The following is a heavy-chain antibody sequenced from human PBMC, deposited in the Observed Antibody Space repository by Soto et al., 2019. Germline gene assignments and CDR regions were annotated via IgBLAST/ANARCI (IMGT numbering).Heavy chain of an antibody. CDR2: IYYSGST. J-gene: IGHJ5*02. V-gene: IGHV4-39*07. Sequence: SETLSLTCTVSGGSISSGDYYWGWIRQPPGEGLEWIGYIYYSGSTYYNPSLKSRVTMSVDTSRNQFSLKLSAVTAVDTAVYYCARGSNWFDPWGQGSLVTVSS. CDR1: GGSISSGDYY. CDR3: ARGSNWFDP.